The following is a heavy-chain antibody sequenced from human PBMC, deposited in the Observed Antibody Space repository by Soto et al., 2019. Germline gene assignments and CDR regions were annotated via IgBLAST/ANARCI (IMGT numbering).Heavy chain of an antibody. CDR2: ISAYNGNT. D-gene: IGHD1-26*01. CDR1: GYTFTSYG. J-gene: IGHJ4*02. Sequence: APGRVSCEASGYTFTSYGIRWVRQAPGQGLEWMGWISAYNGNTNYAQKLQGRVTMTTDTSTSTAYMELRSLRSDDTAVYYCARDPVGATIVDYWGQGTLVNVSS. CDR3: ARDPVGATIVDY. V-gene: IGHV1-18*01.